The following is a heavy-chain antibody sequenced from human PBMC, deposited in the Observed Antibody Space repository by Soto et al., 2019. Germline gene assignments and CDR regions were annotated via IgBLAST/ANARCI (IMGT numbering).Heavy chain of an antibody. V-gene: IGHV3-30*18. D-gene: IGHD5-18*01. CDR3: AKDRINIYSYGDYYYYGMDV. J-gene: IGHJ6*02. CDR2: ISYDGSIK. Sequence: PGGSLTLSCAPSRFLFCIYGVHWVREARGKGREGVAVISYDGSIKYYADSVKGRFTISRDNSKNTLYLQKNSLRAEDTAVYYCAKDRINIYSYGDYYYYGMDVWGQGTTVTVSS. CDR1: RFLFCIYG.